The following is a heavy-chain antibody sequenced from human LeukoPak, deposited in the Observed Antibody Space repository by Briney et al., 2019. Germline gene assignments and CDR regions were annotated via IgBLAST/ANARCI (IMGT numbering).Heavy chain of an antibody. CDR1: GGSVSGYY. Sequence: SETLSLTCSVSGGSVSGYYWSWIRQPPGKGLEWIGYIYYTGATLYSPSLKSRVTMSLDTSDNQISLKLSSVTAADTAVYYCARRDAVPVIRRGFDFWGQGTLVTVSS. CDR3: ARRDAVPVIRRGFDF. D-gene: IGHD2-21*01. V-gene: IGHV4-59*08. CDR2: IYYTGAT. J-gene: IGHJ4*02.